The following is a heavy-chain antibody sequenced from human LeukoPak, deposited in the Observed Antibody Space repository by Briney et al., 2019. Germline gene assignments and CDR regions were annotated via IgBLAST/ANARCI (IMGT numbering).Heavy chain of an antibody. CDR1: GFSFSSYA. J-gene: IGHJ4*02. Sequence: GGSLRLSCAASGFSFSSYAMHWGRQAPGKGLEWVAFMRHDGSKKYYADSGQDRFIISRDNSKNTLNLQMNALRTEDTAVYFCAKGTGSGSFLVDYWGQGTLVTVSS. CDR2: MRHDGSKK. CDR3: AKGTGSGSFLVDY. V-gene: IGHV3-30*02. D-gene: IGHD3-10*01.